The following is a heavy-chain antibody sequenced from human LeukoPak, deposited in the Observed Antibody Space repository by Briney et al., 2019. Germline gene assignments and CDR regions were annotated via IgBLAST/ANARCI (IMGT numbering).Heavy chain of an antibody. CDR2: IYRDGST. J-gene: IGHJ4*02. CDR3: AQLPRD. CDR1: GFTVDSHF. Sequence: GGSLRLSCAVSGFTVDSHFMTWVRQAPGKGLEWVSVIYRDGSTYYADSVEGRFTISRDNSKDTLHLQMNSLRTEDTAVYYCAQLPRDWGQGTLVTVSS. V-gene: IGHV3-66*02. D-gene: IGHD1-7*01.